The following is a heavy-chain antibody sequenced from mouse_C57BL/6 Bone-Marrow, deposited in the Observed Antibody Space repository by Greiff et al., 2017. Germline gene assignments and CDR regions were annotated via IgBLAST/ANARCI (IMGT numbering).Heavy chain of an antibody. V-gene: IGHV5-4*01. CDR2: ISDGGSYT. CDR3: ERDRVGRYTMSPYAMDY. Sequence: EVHLVESGRGLVMPGGSLKLSCAASGFTFSSYAMSWVRQTPEKRLEWVATISDGGSYTYYPDNVKGRFTISRDNAKNNLYLQMSHLKSEDTAMXYCERDRVGRYTMSPYAMDYWGQGTSVTVSS. J-gene: IGHJ4*01. D-gene: IGHD2-4*01. CDR1: GFTFSSYA.